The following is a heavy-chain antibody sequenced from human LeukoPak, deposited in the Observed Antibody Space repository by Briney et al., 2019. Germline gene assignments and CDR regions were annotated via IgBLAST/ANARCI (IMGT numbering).Heavy chain of an antibody. D-gene: IGHD3-16*01. Sequence: SETLSLTCTVSGGSISSYYWSWIRQPAGKELEWIGRIYTSGSTNYNPSLKSRVTISVDTSKNQFSLKLSSVTAADTAVYYCARALPRSGYDLDYFDYWGQGTLVTVSS. CDR1: GGSISSYY. J-gene: IGHJ4*02. CDR2: IYTSGST. CDR3: ARALPRSGYDLDYFDY. V-gene: IGHV4-4*07.